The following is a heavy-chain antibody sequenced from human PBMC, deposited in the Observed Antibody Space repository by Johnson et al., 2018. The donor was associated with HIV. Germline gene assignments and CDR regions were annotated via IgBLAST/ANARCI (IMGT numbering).Heavy chain of an antibody. Sequence: VQLVESGGGLVQPGGSLRLSCAASGFTVSNNFMNWVRQAPGKGLEWVSLIYSGGNTYYADSVKGRLTISRDNSKNTLYLQMNSLRAEDTAVYYCAKGFFELDDAFDIWGQGTMVTVSS. CDR3: AKGFFELDDAFDI. J-gene: IGHJ3*02. CDR2: IYSGGNT. CDR1: GFTVSNNF. V-gene: IGHV3-66*02. D-gene: IGHD3/OR15-3a*01.